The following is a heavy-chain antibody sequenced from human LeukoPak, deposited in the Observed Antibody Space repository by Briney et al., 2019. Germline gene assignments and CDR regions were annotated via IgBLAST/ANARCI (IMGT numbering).Heavy chain of an antibody. J-gene: IGHJ5*02. V-gene: IGHV3-23*01. CDR2: INGRGGNT. Sequence: TGGSLRLSCAASGFTFSNYAMTWVRQAPGKGLEWVSAINGRGGNTYYADFVKGRFTISRDNAKNTVYLQMNSLRTEDTAVYYCAKDRVSPGFNWFDPWGQGTLVTVSS. CDR3: AKDRVSPGFNWFDP. D-gene: IGHD3-16*01. CDR1: GFTFSNYA.